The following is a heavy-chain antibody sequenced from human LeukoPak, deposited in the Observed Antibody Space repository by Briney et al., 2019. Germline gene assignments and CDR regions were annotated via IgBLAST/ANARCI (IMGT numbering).Heavy chain of an antibody. Sequence: ASVKVSCKTSGYTFTAYYIHWVRQAPGQGLEWMGWIYPNSGATNYAQKFQGRVTMTRDTSINTAYMELSSLRSEDMAVYYCAREYYYDSSSLDYWGQGTLVTVSS. CDR2: IYPNSGAT. V-gene: IGHV1-2*02. J-gene: IGHJ4*02. D-gene: IGHD3-22*01. CDR3: AREYYYDSSSLDY. CDR1: GYTFTAYY.